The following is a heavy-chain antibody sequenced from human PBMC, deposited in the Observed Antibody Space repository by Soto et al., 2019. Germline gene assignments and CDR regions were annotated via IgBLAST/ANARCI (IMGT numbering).Heavy chain of an antibody. Sequence: VQLLESGGGLVQPGGSLRLSCAASGFTFSSYAMSWVRQAPGKGLEWVSAVSGSGGSTYYADSVKGRFTISRDNSKNTLDLQMNSLRAEDTAVYYCAKDPGDSSYWYFDLWGRGTLVTVSS. CDR2: VSGSGGST. V-gene: IGHV3-23*01. J-gene: IGHJ2*01. CDR3: AKDPGDSSYWYFDL. CDR1: GFTFSSYA. D-gene: IGHD4-17*01.